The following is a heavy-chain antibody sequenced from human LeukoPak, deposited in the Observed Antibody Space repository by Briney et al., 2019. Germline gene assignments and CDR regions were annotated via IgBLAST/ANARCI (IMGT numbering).Heavy chain of an antibody. CDR2: ISYDGSNK. CDR3: AKIGRIVGATIVDY. CDR1: GFTSSSYA. Sequence: GGSLRLSCAASGFTSSSYAMHWVRQAPGKGLEWVAVISYDGSNKYYADSVKGRFTISRDNSKNTLYLQMNSLRAEDTAVYYCAKIGRIVGATIVDYWGQGTLVTVSS. V-gene: IGHV3-30-3*01. J-gene: IGHJ4*02. D-gene: IGHD1-26*01.